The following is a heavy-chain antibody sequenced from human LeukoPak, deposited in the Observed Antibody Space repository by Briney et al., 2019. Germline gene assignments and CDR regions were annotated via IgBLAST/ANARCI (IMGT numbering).Heavy chain of an antibody. CDR2: ICPDGAVT. Sequence: GGSLRLSCAASGFTFSTYCMHWVRQAPGKGPMWVSRICPDGAVTNYADSVKARFIISRDNARNTVYLQMNSLRVEDTAVYYCVRDFRSADYWGQGTLVTVSS. CDR3: VRDFRSADY. V-gene: IGHV3-74*01. J-gene: IGHJ4*02. CDR1: GFTFSTYC.